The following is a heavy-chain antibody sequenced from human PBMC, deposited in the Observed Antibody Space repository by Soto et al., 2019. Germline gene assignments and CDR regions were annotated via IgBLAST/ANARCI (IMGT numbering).Heavy chain of an antibody. Sequence: PSETLSLTCTVSGAPITSGAYSWSWIRQPPGKGLEWIGFIYQSGSTHYDPSLKSRVTISVDRSKNHFSLQLTSLTAADTAVYYCARDMSGCSSSDCYLSGWFDPWGPGTLVT. CDR3: ARDMSGCSSSDCYLSGWFDP. CDR2: IYQSGST. CDR1: GAPITSGAYS. D-gene: IGHD2-21*02. J-gene: IGHJ5*02. V-gene: IGHV4-30-2*01.